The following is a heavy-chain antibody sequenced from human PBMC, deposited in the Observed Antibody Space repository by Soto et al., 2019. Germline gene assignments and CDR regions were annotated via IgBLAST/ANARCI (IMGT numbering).Heavy chain of an antibody. V-gene: IGHV3-33*01. Sequence: GGSLRLSCAASGFTFSSYGMHWVRQAPGKGLEWVAVIWYDGSNKYYADSVKGRFTISRDNSKNTLYLQMNSLRAEDTAVYYCARDEDIVVVVAAMGYGMDVWGQGTTVTVSS. CDR1: GFTFSSYG. CDR3: ARDEDIVVVVAAMGYGMDV. CDR2: IWYDGSNK. D-gene: IGHD2-15*01. J-gene: IGHJ6*02.